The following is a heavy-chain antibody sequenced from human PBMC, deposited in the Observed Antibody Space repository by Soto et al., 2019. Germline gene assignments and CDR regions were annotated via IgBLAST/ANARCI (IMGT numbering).Heavy chain of an antibody. D-gene: IGHD3-3*01. CDR2: IHYSGTT. CDR3: ARCAYGSYTFGIDV. J-gene: IGHJ6*02. V-gene: IGHV4-4*02. CDR1: GVSISSSHW. Sequence: QVQLQESGPGLVKSSGTLSLTCAVSGVSISSSHWWTWVRQPPGKGLEWIGEIHYSGTTNYNPPLGGRVTISADKSRNQFSLILSSVTAADTAVYYCARCAYGSYTFGIDVWGQGTTVNVSS.